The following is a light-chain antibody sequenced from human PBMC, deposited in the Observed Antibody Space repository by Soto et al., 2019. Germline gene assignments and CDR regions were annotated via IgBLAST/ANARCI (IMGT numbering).Light chain of an antibody. CDR2: GDN. CDR3: SSHTTSSALQV. Sequence: QSVLTQPPSVSGAPGQRVSISCTGSTSNIGAPYDVHWYQHLPGTAPKLLIYGDNNRPSGVPDRFSGSKSGNRASLTISGLQAEDEADYYCSSHTTSSALQVFGTGTKVTVL. V-gene: IGLV1-40*01. CDR1: TSNIGAPYD. J-gene: IGLJ1*01.